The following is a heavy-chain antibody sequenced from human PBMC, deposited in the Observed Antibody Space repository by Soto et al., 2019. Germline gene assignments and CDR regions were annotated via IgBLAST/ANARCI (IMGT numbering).Heavy chain of an antibody. CDR2: IYWDDDK. Sequence: QITLKESGPTLVKPTQTLTLTCTFSGFSLSTSGVGVGWIRQPPGKALEWLALIYWDDDKRYSPSLKSRLTITKDTSKNQVVLTMTNMDPVDTATYYCAHVYGSGSYYPYYFDYWGHGTLVTVSS. CDR3: AHVYGSGSYYPYYFDY. D-gene: IGHD3-10*01. CDR1: GFSLSTSGVG. J-gene: IGHJ4*01. V-gene: IGHV2-5*02.